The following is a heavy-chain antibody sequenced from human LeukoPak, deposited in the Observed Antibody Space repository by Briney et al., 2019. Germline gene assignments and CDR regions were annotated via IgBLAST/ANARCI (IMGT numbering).Heavy chain of an antibody. CDR3: VRDGGYFRLEY. V-gene: IGHV3-7*03. Sequence: GGSLRLSCAASGFTFSNYWMTWVRQAPGKGLEWVTHIKEDGSKAYYIDSVKGRFTISRDNAKNSLYLQMNSLRAEDTAIYYCVRDGGYFRLEYWGQGILITVSS. D-gene: IGHD5-12*01. J-gene: IGHJ4*02. CDR2: IKEDGSKA. CDR1: GFTFSNYW.